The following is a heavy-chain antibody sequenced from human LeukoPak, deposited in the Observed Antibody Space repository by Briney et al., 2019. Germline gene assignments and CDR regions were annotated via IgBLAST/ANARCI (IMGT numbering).Heavy chain of an antibody. CDR1: GFAFSSYS. Sequence: GGSLRLSCAASGFAFSSYSMNWVRQAPGKGLEWLSYISSGSSTIYYADSVKGRFTISRDNAKNSLYLQMNSLRAEDTAVYYCARMRSGSYLFDCWGQGTLVTVCS. CDR3: ARMRSGSYLFDC. J-gene: IGHJ4*02. CDR2: ISSGSSTI. V-gene: IGHV3-48*01. D-gene: IGHD3-10*01.